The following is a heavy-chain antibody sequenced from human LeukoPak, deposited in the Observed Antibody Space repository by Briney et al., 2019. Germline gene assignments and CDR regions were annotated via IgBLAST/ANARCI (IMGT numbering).Heavy chain of an antibody. J-gene: IGHJ4*02. D-gene: IGHD6-19*01. V-gene: IGHV3-21*01. CDR1: GFTFSSYS. CDR3: ARPISGGYKVGSDY. Sequence: GGSLRLSCAASGFTFSSYSMNWVRQAPGKGLEWVSSISRSSSYIYYADSVEGRFTISRDNAKNSLYLQMNSLRAEDTAVYYCARPISGGYKVGSDYWGQGTLVNVSS. CDR2: ISRSSSYI.